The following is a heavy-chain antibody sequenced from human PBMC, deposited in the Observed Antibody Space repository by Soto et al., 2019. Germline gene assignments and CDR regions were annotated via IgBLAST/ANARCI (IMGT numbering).Heavy chain of an antibody. V-gene: IGHV3-23*01. CDR2: ISGSDDST. CDR1: GFTFSSYA. CDR3: AKDPFIRSWTKYFDY. D-gene: IGHD6-13*01. J-gene: IGHJ4*02. Sequence: GGSLRLSCAASGFTFSSYAMSWVRQAPGKGLEWVSVISGSDDSTYYADSVKGRFTISRDNSKNTLYLQMNSLRAEDTAVYYCAKDPFIRSWTKYFDYWGQGTLVTVSS.